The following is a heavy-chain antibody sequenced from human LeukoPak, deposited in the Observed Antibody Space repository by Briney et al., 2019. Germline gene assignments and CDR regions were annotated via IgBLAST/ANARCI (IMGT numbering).Heavy chain of an antibody. CDR3: AKEMIRGVRLFAP. J-gene: IGHJ5*02. D-gene: IGHD3-10*01. CDR1: GFTFSTYG. Sequence: PGGSLRLSCAASGFTFSTYGMHWVRQAPGKGLEWVAVISYDGSNKYYADSVKGRFTISRDNSKNTLYLQMNSLRAEDTAVYYCAKEMIRGVRLFAPSGQGTLVTVSS. V-gene: IGHV3-30*18. CDR2: ISYDGSNK.